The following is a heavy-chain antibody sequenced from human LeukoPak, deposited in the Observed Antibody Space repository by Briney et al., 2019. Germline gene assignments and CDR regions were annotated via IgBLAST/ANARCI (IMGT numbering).Heavy chain of an antibody. CDR2: INPSGGST. CDR1: GYTFTSYY. Sequence: ASVKVSCKASGYTFTSYYIHWVRQAPGQGLEWMGIINPSGGSTSYAQKFQGRVTMTRDTSTSTVYMELSSLRSEDTAVYYCAREDFVGVEAATPGNWFAPWAQGPLVTVP. J-gene: IGHJ5*02. CDR3: AREDFVGVEAATPGNWFAP. V-gene: IGHV1-46*01. D-gene: IGHD2-15*01.